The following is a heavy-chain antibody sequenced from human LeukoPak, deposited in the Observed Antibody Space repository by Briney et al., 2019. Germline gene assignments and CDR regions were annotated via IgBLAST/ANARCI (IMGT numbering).Heavy chain of an antibody. D-gene: IGHD1-7*01. V-gene: IGHV4-38-2*02. J-gene: IGHJ4*02. CDR1: GYSISSGYY. CDR2: IYHSGST. CDR3: ARRTASQNNWNSPIDY. Sequence: PSETLSLTCTVSGYSISSGYYWGWIRQPPGKGLEWIGSIYHSGSTNYNPSLKSRVTISVDTSKNQFSLKLSSVTAADTAVYYCARRTASQNNWNSPIDYWGQGTLVTVSS.